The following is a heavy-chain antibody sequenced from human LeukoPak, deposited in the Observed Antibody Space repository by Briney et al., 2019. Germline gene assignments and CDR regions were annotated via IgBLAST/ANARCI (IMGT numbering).Heavy chain of an antibody. V-gene: IGHV3-74*03. Sequence: GGSLRLSCAASGFTFSRYWMHWVRQAPGKGLMWVSRISPDGSTTLYADSVKGRFTISRDNAKNTLYLQMNSLRAEDTAVYYCARDSYGMDVWGQGTTVTVSS. J-gene: IGHJ6*02. CDR1: GFTFSRYW. CDR2: ISPDGSTT. CDR3: ARDSYGMDV.